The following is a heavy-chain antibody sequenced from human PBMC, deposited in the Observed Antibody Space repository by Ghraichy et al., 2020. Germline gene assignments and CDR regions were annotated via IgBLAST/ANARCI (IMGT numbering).Heavy chain of an antibody. D-gene: IGHD3-10*01. CDR3: IQTRGESKTWRDY. CDR2: IFWDDER. J-gene: IGHJ4*02. Sequence: SGPTLVKPTETLTLTCTFSAFSFNTTGVGVGWIRQPPGKAPEWLGLIFWDDERRYSPSMESRLSITKDTSKSQVVLPLSNVYPVDTATYYCIQTRGESKTWRDYWGQGTLVTVSS. V-gene: IGHV2-5*02. CDR1: AFSFNTTGVG.